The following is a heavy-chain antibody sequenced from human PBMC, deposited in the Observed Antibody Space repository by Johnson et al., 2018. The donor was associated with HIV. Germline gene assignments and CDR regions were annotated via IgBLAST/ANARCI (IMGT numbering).Heavy chain of an antibody. V-gene: IGHV3-30*18. CDR3: AKDGNDILTGQGPDGFDV. D-gene: IGHD3-9*01. J-gene: IGHJ3*01. Sequence: QVQLVESGGGLVKPGGSLRLSCAASGFTFSSYGMHWVRQAPGKGLEWAAVISYDGSDKYYADSVKGRFTISRDNSKNTPNLQLNGLRPEDTALYYCAKDGNDILTGQGPDGFDVWGQGTMVTVSS. CDR2: ISYDGSDK. CDR1: GFTFSSYG.